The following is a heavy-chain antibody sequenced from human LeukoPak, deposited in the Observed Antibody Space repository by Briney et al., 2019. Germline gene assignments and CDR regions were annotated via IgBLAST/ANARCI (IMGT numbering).Heavy chain of an antibody. CDR1: GYTFTSYG. CDR2: ISSYNGKT. Sequence: GGSVKDSCKASGYTFTSYGISWVRQAPGQGLEWVGWISSYNGKTNNAQKLQGRVTITTDTSTSTAYMKLRSLRSDDTAVYYCARCKLLPVRNWFDPWGQGTLVTVSS. CDR3: ARCKLLPVRNWFDP. D-gene: IGHD2-15*01. V-gene: IGHV1-18*01. J-gene: IGHJ5*02.